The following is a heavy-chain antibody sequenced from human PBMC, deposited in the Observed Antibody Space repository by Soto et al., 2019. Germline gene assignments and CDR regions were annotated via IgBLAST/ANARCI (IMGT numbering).Heavy chain of an antibody. Sequence: SVNVSCKASGGTFSSYSISWVRQAPGQGLECMGWIIPIFGTANYAQKFQGRVTITADESTSTAYMELSSLRSEDTAVYYCARGRYYDFWSGYHSNGPYYYYGMDVWGQGTTVTVSS. CDR3: ARGRYYDFWSGYHSNGPYYYYGMDV. V-gene: IGHV1-69*13. CDR2: IIPIFGTA. D-gene: IGHD3-3*01. CDR1: GGTFSSYS. J-gene: IGHJ6*02.